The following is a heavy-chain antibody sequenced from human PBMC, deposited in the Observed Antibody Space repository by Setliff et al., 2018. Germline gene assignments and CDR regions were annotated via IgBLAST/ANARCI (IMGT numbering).Heavy chain of an antibody. V-gene: IGHV4-61*01. J-gene: IGHJ5*02. CDR3: ARVWGGGWFDP. CDR1: GGSVSSGSYY. CDR2: IYYSGST. Sequence: PSETLSLTCTVSGGSVSSGSYYWSWIRQPPGKGLEWIGYIYYSGSTNYNPSLKSRVTISVDTSKNQFSLKLSSVTAADTAVYYCARVWGGGWFDPWGQGILVTVSS. D-gene: IGHD3-16*01.